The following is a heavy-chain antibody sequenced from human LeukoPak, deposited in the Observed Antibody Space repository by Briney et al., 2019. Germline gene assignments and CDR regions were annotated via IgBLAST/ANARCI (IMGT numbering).Heavy chain of an antibody. CDR3: ASLKRYGSGSYYSIDI. CDR1: GYTFTGYY. D-gene: IGHD3-10*01. V-gene: IGHV1-2*02. Sequence: ASVKVSCKASGYTFTGYYMHWVRQAPGQGLEWMGWINPNSGGTNYAQKFQGRVTMTRDTSISTAYMELSRLRSDDTAVYYCASLKRYGSGSYYSIDIWGQETMVTVSS. CDR2: INPNSGGT. J-gene: IGHJ3*02.